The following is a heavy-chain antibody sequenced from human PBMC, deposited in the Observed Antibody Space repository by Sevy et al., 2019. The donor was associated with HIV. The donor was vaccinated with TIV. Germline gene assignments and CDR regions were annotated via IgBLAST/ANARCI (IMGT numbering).Heavy chain of an antibody. J-gene: IGHJ6*02. V-gene: IGHV4-59*12. CDR2: INNSGST. CDR1: GGSMSSYH. D-gene: IGHD3-3*01. CDR3: ARLRSAGYDFWSGFKDYHGMDV. Sequence: SETLSLTCTVSGGSMSSYHWSWMRQSPEKGLEWIGYINNSGSTNYNPSLKSRVTISIDTSKNQFSLNLGSVTAADTAVYYCARLRSAGYDFWSGFKDYHGMDVWGQGTTVTVSS.